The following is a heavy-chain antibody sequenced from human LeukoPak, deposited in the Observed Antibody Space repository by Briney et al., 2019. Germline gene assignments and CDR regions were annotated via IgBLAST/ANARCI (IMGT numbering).Heavy chain of an antibody. V-gene: IGHV4-34*01. CDR1: GGSFSGYY. CDR2: INHSGST. CDR3: AKYCSSTSCYPPGSFDY. J-gene: IGHJ4*02. Sequence: SETLSLTCAVYGGSFSGYYWSWIRQPPGKGLEWIGEINHSGSTNYNPSLKSRVTISADTSKNQFSLKLSSVTAADTAVYYCAKYCSSTSCYPPGSFDYWGQGTLVTVSS. D-gene: IGHD2-2*01.